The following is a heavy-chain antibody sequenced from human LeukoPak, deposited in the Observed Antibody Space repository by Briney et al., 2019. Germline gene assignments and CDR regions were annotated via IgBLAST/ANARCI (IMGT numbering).Heavy chain of an antibody. CDR3: AIARGRVVATSLDY. CDR1: GFTFTSYA. CDR2: ISGRGGST. V-gene: IGHV3-23*01. Sequence: GGSLRLSCAASGFTFTSYAMSWVRQAPGKGVEGVSVISGRGGSTFYADSVKGRFTISRDNSKNTMYLQMSSLRAEDTAVYYCAIARGRVVATSLDYWGQGTLVTVSS. D-gene: IGHD2-15*01. J-gene: IGHJ4*02.